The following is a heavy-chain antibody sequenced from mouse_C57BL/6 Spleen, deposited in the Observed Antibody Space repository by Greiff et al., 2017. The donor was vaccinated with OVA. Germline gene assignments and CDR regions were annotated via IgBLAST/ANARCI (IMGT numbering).Heavy chain of an antibody. D-gene: IGHD1-1*01. J-gene: IGHJ4*01. Sequence: VQLQQPGAELVMPGASVKLSCKASGYTFTSYWMHWVKQRPGQGLEWIGEIDPSDSYTNYNQKFKGKSTLTVAKSSSTAYMQLSSVTSEDSAVYYCAGTAVVATGAMDYWGQGTSVTVSS. CDR1: GYTFTSYW. CDR3: AGTAVVATGAMDY. V-gene: IGHV1-69*01. CDR2: IDPSDSYT.